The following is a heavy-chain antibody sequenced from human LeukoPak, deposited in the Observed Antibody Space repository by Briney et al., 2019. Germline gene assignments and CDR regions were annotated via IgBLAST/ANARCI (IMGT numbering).Heavy chain of an antibody. CDR2: INPNSGGT. CDR3: ARDSPVEGAFDI. V-gene: IGHV1-2*02. CDR1: GYTFTGYY. Sequence: ASVKVSCKASGYTFTGYYMHWVRPAPGQGLAWMGWINPNSGGTTYAQKFQGRVNMTRDTSISTAYMELSRLRSDDTAVYYCARDSPVEGAFDIWGQGTMVTVSS. J-gene: IGHJ3*02.